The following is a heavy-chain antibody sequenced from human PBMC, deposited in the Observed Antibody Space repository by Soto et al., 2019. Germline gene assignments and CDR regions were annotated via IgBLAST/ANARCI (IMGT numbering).Heavy chain of an antibody. CDR2: INVYNGNT. J-gene: IGHJ5*02. D-gene: IGHD3-10*01. CDR3: ARGVGSGSYYDQYNWFDP. Sequence: QVQLVQSGGEVKKPRASVKVSCKASGYTLTNYGISWVRQAPGQGLEWMGWINVYNGNTKYAQKVQGRVTMTTDTSTSTAYMELRSLRSDDTAVYYCARGVGSGSYYDQYNWFDPWGQGTLVTVSS. CDR1: GYTLTNYG. V-gene: IGHV1-18*01.